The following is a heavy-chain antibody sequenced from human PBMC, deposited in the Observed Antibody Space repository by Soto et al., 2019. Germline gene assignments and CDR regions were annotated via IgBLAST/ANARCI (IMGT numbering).Heavy chain of an antibody. CDR2: ISAYNGNT. V-gene: IGHV1-18*04. J-gene: IGHJ6*02. CDR1: GYTFTSYG. Sequence: ASVKVSFKASGYTFTSYGISWVRQAPGQGLEWMGWISAYNGNTNYAQKLQGRVTMTTDTSTSTAYMELRSLRSDDTAVYYCARALDPYYYYYGMDVWGQGTTVTVSS. D-gene: IGHD3-9*01. CDR3: ARALDPYYYYYGMDV.